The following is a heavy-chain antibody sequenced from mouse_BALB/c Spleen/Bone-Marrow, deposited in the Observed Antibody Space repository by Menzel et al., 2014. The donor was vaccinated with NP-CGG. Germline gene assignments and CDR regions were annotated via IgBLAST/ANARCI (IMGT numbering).Heavy chain of an antibody. J-gene: IGHJ3*01. Sequence: DVQLVESGGGLAKPGGALKISCAASGFTFSSYAMSWVRQSPEKRLEWVAEISSGGSYTYYPDTVTGRFTISRDNAKNTLYLEMSSLRSEDTAMYYCAREGVYWGQGTPVTVPA. CDR2: ISSGGSYT. CDR1: GFTFSSYA. V-gene: IGHV5-9-4*01. CDR3: AREGVY.